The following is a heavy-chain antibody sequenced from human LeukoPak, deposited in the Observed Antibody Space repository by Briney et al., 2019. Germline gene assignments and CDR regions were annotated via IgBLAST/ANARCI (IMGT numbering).Heavy chain of an antibody. CDR2: LNPLNGGT. Sequence: ASVKVSCKASGYTFTGYYIYWVRQAPGQGLEWMGWLNPLNGGTNFAQKFQGRVTMTRDTSISTAYMELSRLRSDDTAVYYCAREAVVAATSSYFFYYYGMDVWGQGTTVTVSS. CDR1: GYTFTGYY. J-gene: IGHJ6*02. V-gene: IGHV1-2*02. CDR3: AREAVVAATSSYFFYYYGMDV. D-gene: IGHD2-15*01.